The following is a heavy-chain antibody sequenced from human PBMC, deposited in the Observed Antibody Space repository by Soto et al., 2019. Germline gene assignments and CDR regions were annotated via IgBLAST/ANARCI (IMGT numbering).Heavy chain of an antibody. Sequence: GGSLRLSCAASGFTFSSYAMSWVRQAPGKGLEWVSAISGSGGSTYYADPVKGRFTISRDNSKNTLYLQMNSLRAEDTAVYYCAKDLHWIPYYYDYWGQGTLVTVSS. CDR1: GFTFSSYA. CDR3: AKDLHWIPYYYDY. D-gene: IGHD5-18*01. V-gene: IGHV3-23*01. J-gene: IGHJ4*02. CDR2: ISGSGGST.